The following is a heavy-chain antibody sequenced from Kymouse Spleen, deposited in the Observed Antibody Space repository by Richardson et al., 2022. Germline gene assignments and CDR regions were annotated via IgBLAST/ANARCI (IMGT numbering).Heavy chain of an antibody. Sequence: EVQLVESGGGLVQPGGSLRLSCAASGFTFSSYSMNWVRQAPGKGLEWVSYISSSSSTIYYADSVKGRFTISRDNAKNSLYLQMNSLRDEDTAVYYCARDAITFGGVIASYFDYWGQGTLVTVSS. V-gene: IGHV3-48*02. CDR1: GFTFSSYS. CDR3: ARDAITFGGVIASYFDY. D-gene: IGHD3-16*02. J-gene: IGHJ4*02. CDR2: ISSSSSTI.